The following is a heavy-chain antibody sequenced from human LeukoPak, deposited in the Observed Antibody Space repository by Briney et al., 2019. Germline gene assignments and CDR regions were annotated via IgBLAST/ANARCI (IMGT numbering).Heavy chain of an antibody. CDR2: ISSNGGGT. CDR3: VKDRTGTYTLDY. V-gene: IGHV3-64*04. CDR1: GFMLNNYA. D-gene: IGHD3-10*01. Sequence: GGSLRLSCSGAGFMLNNYAMHWVRQAPGKGLEYVSAISSNGGGTFYADSVRGRFTISRDNSKNTLNLQMNSLRAEDTAVYYCVKDRTGTYTLDYWGQGTLVTVSS. J-gene: IGHJ4*02.